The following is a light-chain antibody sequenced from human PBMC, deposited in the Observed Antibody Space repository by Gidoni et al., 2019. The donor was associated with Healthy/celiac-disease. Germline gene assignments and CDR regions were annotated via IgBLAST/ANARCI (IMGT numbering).Light chain of an antibody. CDR3: LLSYSGARQGV. Sequence: QAVVTQEPSLTVSPGGTVTLTCGSSTGAVTSGPYPYWFQQKPGQAPRTLIYDTSNKHSWTPARFSGSLLGGKAALTLSGAQPEDEAEYYCLLSYSGARQGVFGGGTKLTV. J-gene: IGLJ3*02. CDR1: TGAVTSGPY. CDR2: DTS. V-gene: IGLV7-46*01.